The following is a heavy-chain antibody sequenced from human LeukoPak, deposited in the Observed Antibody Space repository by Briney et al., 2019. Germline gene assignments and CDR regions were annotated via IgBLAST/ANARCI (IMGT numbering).Heavy chain of an antibody. CDR3: ARDPRVSDAFDI. CDR2: IYSGGST. D-gene: IGHD2-8*01. CDR1: GFTVSSDY. J-gene: IGHJ3*02. Sequence: GGSLRLSCAASGFTVSSDYMSWVRQAPGKGLEWVSVIYSGGSTYYADSVKGRSTISRDNSKNTLYLQMNSLRAEDTAVYYCARDPRVSDAFDIWGQGTMVTVSS. V-gene: IGHV3-66*01.